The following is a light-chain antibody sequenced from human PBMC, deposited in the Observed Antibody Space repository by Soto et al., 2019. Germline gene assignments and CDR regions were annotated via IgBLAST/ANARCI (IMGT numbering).Light chain of an antibody. V-gene: IGKV3-11*01. Sequence: PFQSPWGRATLSCRASQSVSSYLAWYQQKPGQAPRLLIYDASNRATGIPARFSGGGSGTDFTLTIDNLEPEDFAIYYCQQRSNWPPITFGQGTRLEI. CDR2: DAS. CDR3: QQRSNWPPIT. CDR1: QSVSSY. J-gene: IGKJ5*01.